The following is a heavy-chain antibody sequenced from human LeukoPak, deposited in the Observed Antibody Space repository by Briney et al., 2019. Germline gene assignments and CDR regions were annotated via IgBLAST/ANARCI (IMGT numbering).Heavy chain of an antibody. CDR2: ISSSSSYI. CDR3: ARDAYYYDSSGYYDKFFD. V-gene: IGHV3-21*01. CDR1: GFTFSSYS. Sequence: GGSLRLSCEASGFTFSSYSMNWVRQAPGKGLEWVSSISSSSSYIYYADSVKGRFTISRDNAKNSLYLQMNSLRAEDTAVYYCARDAYYYDSSGYYDKFFDWGQGTLVTVSS. J-gene: IGHJ4*02. D-gene: IGHD3-22*01.